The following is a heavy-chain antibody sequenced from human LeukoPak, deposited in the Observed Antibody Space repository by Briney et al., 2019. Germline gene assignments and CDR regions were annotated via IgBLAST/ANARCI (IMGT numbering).Heavy chain of an antibody. J-gene: IGHJ4*02. CDR1: GFTFSSYW. V-gene: IGHV3-7*01. CDR2: IKQDGSEK. Sequence: PGGSLRLSCAASGFTFSSYWMSWVRQAPGKGLEWVANIKQDGSEKYYVDSVKGRFTISRDNAKNSLSLQMNSLRADDTAMYYCARVGPDNSGSIDYWGQGTRVTVSS. CDR3: ARVGPDNSGSIDY. D-gene: IGHD6-19*01.